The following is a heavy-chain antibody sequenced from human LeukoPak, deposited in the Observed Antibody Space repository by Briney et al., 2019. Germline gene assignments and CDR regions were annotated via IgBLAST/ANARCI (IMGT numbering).Heavy chain of an antibody. CDR2: IDPSDSYT. CDR3: ARQDRAVAGTPRNWFDP. V-gene: IGHV5-10-1*01. D-gene: IGHD6-19*01. Sequence: GESLRISCKGSGYSFTSYWISWVRQMPGKGLEWMGRIDPSDSYTNYSPSFQGHVTISADKSISTAYLQWSSLKASDTAMYYCARQDRAVAGTPRNWFDPWGQGTLVTVSS. J-gene: IGHJ5*02. CDR1: GYSFTSYW.